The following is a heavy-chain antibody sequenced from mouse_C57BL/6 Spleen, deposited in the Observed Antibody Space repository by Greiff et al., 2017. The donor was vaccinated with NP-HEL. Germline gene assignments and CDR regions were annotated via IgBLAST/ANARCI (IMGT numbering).Heavy chain of an antibody. CDR2: ISDGGSYT. CDR3: ARVYDYDDAFDY. J-gene: IGHJ2*01. CDR1: GFTFSSYA. V-gene: IGHV5-4*01. Sequence: EVQGVESGGGLVKPGGSLKLSCAASGFTFSSYAMSWVRQTPEKRLEWVATISDGGSYTYYPDNVKGRFTISRDNAKNNLYLQMSHLKSEDTAMYYCARVYDYDDAFDYWGQGTTLTVSS. D-gene: IGHD2-4*01.